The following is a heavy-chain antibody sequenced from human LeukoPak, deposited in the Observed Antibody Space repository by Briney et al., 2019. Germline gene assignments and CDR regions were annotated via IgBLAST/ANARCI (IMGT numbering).Heavy chain of an antibody. V-gene: IGHV4-61*02. CDR1: GGSISSGSYY. CDR3: AREVGGDGYNYYFDY. J-gene: IGHJ4*02. Sequence: PSETLSLTCTVSGGSISSGSYYWSWIRQPAVKGLEWIGRIYTSGSTNYNPSLKSRVTISVDTSKNQFSLKLSSVTAADTAVYYCAREVGGDGYNYYFDYWGQGTLVTVSS. CDR2: IYTSGST. D-gene: IGHD5-24*01.